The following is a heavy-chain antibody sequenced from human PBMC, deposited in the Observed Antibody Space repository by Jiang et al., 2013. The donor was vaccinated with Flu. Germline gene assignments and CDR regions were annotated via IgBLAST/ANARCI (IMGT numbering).Heavy chain of an antibody. Sequence: PGQGLEWMGWINVYNGHTNYAQHLQDRVTMTTDTSTSTAYMELRRLRSDDTAVYFCARADYGESDAFDIWGQGTVVTVSS. CDR3: ARADYGESDAFDI. J-gene: IGHJ3*02. V-gene: IGHV1-18*01. CDR2: INVYNGHT. D-gene: IGHD4-17*01.